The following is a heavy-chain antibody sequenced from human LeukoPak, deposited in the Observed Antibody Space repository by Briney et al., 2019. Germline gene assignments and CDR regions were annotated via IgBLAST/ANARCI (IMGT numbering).Heavy chain of an antibody. CDR3: ARTTEAHSWRTRYYDYYMDV. D-gene: IGHD6-13*01. J-gene: IGHJ6*03. CDR2: IYYSGST. CDR1: GGSMSNSSYY. V-gene: IGHV4-61*01. Sequence: SETLSLTCTVSGGSMSNSSYYWSWIRQPPGKGLEWIGYIYYSGSTNYNPSLKSRVTISVDTSKNQFSLKLSSVTAADTAVYYCARTTEAHSWRTRYYDYYMDVWGKGTTVTVSS.